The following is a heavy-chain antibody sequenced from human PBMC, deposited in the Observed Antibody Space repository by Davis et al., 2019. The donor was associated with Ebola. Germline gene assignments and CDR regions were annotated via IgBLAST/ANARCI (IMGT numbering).Heavy chain of an antibody. CDR1: GFAVTSNY. CDR3: AKDNIGYCSGGSCYSGVSVWFDP. Sequence: GGSLRLSCAASGFAVTSNYMNWVRQAPGKGLEWVSYISSSDRTIFYANSVKGRFTISRDNAKNSLYLQMNSLRAEDTAVYYCAKDNIGYCSGGSCYSGVSVWFDPWGQGTLVTVSS. V-gene: IGHV3-48*04. CDR2: ISSSDRTI. J-gene: IGHJ5*02. D-gene: IGHD2-15*01.